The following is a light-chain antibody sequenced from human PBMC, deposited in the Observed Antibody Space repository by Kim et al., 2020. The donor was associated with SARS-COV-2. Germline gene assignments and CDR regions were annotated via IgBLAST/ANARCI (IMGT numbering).Light chain of an antibody. CDR2: AAS. Sequence: DIQMTQSPSSLSASVGDRVTITCRASQTISSHLNWYQQKPGKAPKLLIYAASSLESGVPSRFSGSGSGTDFTLTISSLQPDDFASYYCQHSYTTPITFGGGTKVDIK. CDR3: QHSYTTPIT. V-gene: IGKV1-39*01. CDR1: QTISSH. J-gene: IGKJ4*01.